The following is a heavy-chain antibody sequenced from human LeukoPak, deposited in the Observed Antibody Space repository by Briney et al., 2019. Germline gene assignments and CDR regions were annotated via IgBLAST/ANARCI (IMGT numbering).Heavy chain of an antibody. J-gene: IGHJ4*02. D-gene: IGHD3-10*01. CDR1: GGTFSSYA. CDR3: ARSNDYGSGTGDY. Sequence: SVKVSYKASGGTFSSYAISWVRQAPGQGLEWMGRIIPIFGTANYAQKFQGRVTITTDESTSTAYMELSSLRSEDTAVYYCARSNDYGSGTGDYWGQGTLVTVSS. CDR2: IIPIFGTA. V-gene: IGHV1-69*05.